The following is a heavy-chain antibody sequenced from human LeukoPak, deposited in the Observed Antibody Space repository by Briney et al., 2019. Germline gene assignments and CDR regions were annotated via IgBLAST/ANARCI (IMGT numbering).Heavy chain of an antibody. CDR3: ARDDRSYSADF. CDR2: ISPKSGDA. J-gene: IGHJ4*02. D-gene: IGHD3-22*01. Sequence: GASVKVSCKASGYTFTGYQMHWVRQAPGQGLKWMGWISPKSGDASYAQKFQGRVTMTRDTSISIAYMELSRLRSDDTAVYYCARDDRSYSADFWGQGTLVTVSS. V-gene: IGHV1-2*02. CDR1: GYTFTGYQ.